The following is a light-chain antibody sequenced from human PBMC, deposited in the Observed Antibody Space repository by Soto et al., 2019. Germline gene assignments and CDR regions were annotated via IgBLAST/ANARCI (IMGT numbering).Light chain of an antibody. V-gene: IGKV3-15*01. Sequence: EIVMTQSPATLSVSPGERATLSCRASQSVSSNLAWYQQKPGQTPRLLIYGASTRATDIPTRFSGSGSGTEFTLTISSMQSEDFAVYYCEHYNNGPWTFGPGTKVDIK. CDR2: GAS. J-gene: IGKJ3*01. CDR1: QSVSSN. CDR3: EHYNNGPWT.